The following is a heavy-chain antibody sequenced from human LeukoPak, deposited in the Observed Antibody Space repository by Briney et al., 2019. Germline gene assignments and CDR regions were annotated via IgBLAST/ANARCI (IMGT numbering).Heavy chain of an antibody. Sequence: ASVKVSCKASGYTFTSYDINWVRQATGQGLEWMGWMNPNSGNTGYAQKFQGRVTMTRNTSISTAYMELSSLRSEDTAVYYCARLYSGWYVEDYWGQGTLVTVSS. CDR2: MNPNSGNT. D-gene: IGHD6-19*01. J-gene: IGHJ4*02. V-gene: IGHV1-8*01. CDR3: ARLYSGWYVEDY. CDR1: GYTFTSYD.